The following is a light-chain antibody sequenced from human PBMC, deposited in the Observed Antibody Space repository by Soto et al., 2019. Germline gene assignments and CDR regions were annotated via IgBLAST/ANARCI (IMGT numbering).Light chain of an antibody. J-gene: IGKJ5*01. CDR2: AAS. CDR3: QKYNSAPTWT. CDR1: QGISNY. V-gene: IGKV1-27*01. Sequence: DIQMTQSPSSLSASVGDRVTITCRASQGISNYLAWYQQKPGKVPKLLIYAASTLQSGVPSRFSGSGSGTDFTLTISSLQPEDVATYYCQKYNSAPTWTFGQGTRLEIK.